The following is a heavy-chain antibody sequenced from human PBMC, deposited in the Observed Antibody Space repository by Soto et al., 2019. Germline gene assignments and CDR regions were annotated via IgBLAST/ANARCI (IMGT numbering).Heavy chain of an antibody. V-gene: IGHV3-74*01. CDR2: INGDGRST. Sequence: GGSLSLSCAASGFISRSYWMHWVRQVPGKGLVWVSRINGDGRSTSYADSVKGRFTISRDNAKNTLYLQMNSLRADDTAVYYCARAQYLADDAFDIWGQGAMVTVSS. CDR1: GFISRSYW. D-gene: IGHD2-2*01. J-gene: IGHJ3*02. CDR3: ARAQYLADDAFDI.